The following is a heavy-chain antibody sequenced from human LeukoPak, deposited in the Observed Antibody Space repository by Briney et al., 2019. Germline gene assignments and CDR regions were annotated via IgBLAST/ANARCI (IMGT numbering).Heavy chain of an antibody. CDR3: AKGSDYDILTGYANDAFDI. V-gene: IGHV3-23*01. D-gene: IGHD3-9*01. J-gene: IGHJ3*02. CDR1: GFTFSSYA. CDR2: ISGSGGST. Sequence: GGSLRLSCAASGFTFSSYAMSWVRQAPGKGLEWVSAISGSGGSTYYADSVKGRFTISRDNSKNTLYLQMNSLRAEDTAVYYCAKGSDYDILTGYANDAFDIWGRGTMVTVSS.